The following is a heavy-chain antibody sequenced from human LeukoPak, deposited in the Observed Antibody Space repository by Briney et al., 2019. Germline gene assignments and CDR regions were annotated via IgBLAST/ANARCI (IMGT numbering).Heavy chain of an antibody. CDR2: ISKSGSNM. CDR1: GFTFTNYE. CDR3: ARNRDFYDSSGSVPLDY. D-gene: IGHD3-22*01. J-gene: IGHJ4*02. V-gene: IGHV3-48*03. Sequence: GGSLRLSCSASGFTFTNYEMNWVRQAPGMGLEWVSYISKSGSNMYYADSVKGRFTISRDNAKTSLFLQMSSLRADDTAVYYCARNRDFYDSSGSVPLDYWGQGILVTVSS.